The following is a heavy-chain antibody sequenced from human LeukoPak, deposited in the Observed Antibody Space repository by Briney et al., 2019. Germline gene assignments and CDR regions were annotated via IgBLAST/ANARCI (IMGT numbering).Heavy chain of an antibody. CDR2: MNPNSGNT. CDR1: GYTFTSYD. V-gene: IGHV1-8*01. Sequence: VASVRVSCKASGYTFTSYDINWVRQAPGQGLEWMGWMNPNSGNTGYAQKFKGRFTITRNTSISTAYMELSSLRPEDTALYYCARAYSSCWLSYYYYYGMHIWGEGTTVTVSS. D-gene: IGHD6-19*01. J-gene: IGHJ6*04. CDR3: ARAYSSCWLSYYYYYGMHI.